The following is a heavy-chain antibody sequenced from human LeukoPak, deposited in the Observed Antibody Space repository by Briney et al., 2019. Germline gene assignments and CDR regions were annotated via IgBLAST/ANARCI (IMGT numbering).Heavy chain of an antibody. V-gene: IGHV4-61*02. J-gene: IGHJ3*02. D-gene: IGHD6-6*01. CDR1: GGSISSGSYY. CDR2: IYTSGST. Sequence: SQTLSLTCTVSGGSISSGSYYWSWIRQPAGKGLEWIGRIYTSGSTNYNPSLKSRVTISVDTSKNQFSLKLSSVTAADTAVYYCARARSSSGPHDAFDIWGQGTMVTVSS. CDR3: ARARSSSGPHDAFDI.